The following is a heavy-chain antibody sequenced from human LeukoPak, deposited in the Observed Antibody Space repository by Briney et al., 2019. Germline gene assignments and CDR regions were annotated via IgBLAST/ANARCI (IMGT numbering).Heavy chain of an antibody. J-gene: IGHJ4*02. CDR1: GFTFDDYA. D-gene: IGHD4-17*01. Sequence: GRSLRLSCAASGFTFDDYAMHWVRHAPGKGLEWVSGISWNIDNIDYADSVRGRFTISRDNAKNSLYLQMNSLRAEDTALYYCAKDYDYGFDYCGQGTLVTVSS. CDR3: AKDYDYGFDY. CDR2: ISWNIDNI. V-gene: IGHV3-9*01.